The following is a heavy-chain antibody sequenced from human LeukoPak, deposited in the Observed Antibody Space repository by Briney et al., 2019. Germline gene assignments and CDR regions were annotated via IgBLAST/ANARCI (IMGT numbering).Heavy chain of an antibody. CDR3: ARDRSDSSSWYAGSH. Sequence: GGSLRLSCAASGFTFSTYAMSWVRQAPGKGLGWVSGISGSGGGTYYADSVKGRFTISRDNSKNTLYLQMNSLRAEDTAIYYCARDRSDSSSWYAGSHWGQGTLVTVSS. V-gene: IGHV3-23*01. J-gene: IGHJ4*02. CDR1: GFTFSTYA. CDR2: ISGSGGGT. D-gene: IGHD6-13*01.